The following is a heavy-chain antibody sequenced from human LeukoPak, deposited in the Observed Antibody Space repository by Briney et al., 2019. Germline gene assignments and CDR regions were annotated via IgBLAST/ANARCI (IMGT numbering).Heavy chain of an antibody. CDR1: GFTFSNFT. J-gene: IGHJ4*02. CDR2: ISSNGRNT. CDR3: AREDYGSGSYPLDY. V-gene: IGHV3-64*01. Sequence: PGGSLRLSCAASGFTFSNFTLHWVRQAPGKGLEYVSAISSNGRNTYYANSVKGRFTISRDNSKNTLYLQMGSLRAEDMAVYYCAREDYGSGSYPLDYWGQGTLVTVSS. D-gene: IGHD3-10*01.